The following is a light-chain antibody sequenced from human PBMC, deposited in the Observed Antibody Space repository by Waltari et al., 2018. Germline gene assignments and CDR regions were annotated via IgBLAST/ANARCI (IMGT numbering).Light chain of an antibody. CDR1: QSVSRH. CDR2: DAS. CDR3: QHRSDWPWT. J-gene: IGKJ1*01. V-gene: IGKV3-11*01. Sequence: EIVLTRSPATLSLSPGERATLSCRASQSVSRHLAWYQQRPGRAPRLLVFDASYRATGIPARFSGAGSGTDFTLTISTLEPEDFAVYYCQHRSDWPWTFGQGTKVEI.